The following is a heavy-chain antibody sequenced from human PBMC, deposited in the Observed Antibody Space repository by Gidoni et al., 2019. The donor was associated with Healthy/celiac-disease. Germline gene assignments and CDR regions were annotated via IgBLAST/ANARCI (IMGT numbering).Heavy chain of an antibody. CDR1: GYSFTSYW. D-gene: IGHD3-10*01. Sequence: DVQLVQSGAEVKKPGESLKISCKGSGYSFTSYWIGWVRQMPGKGLEWMGIIYPGDSDTRYSPSFQGQVTISADKSISTAYLQWSSLKASDTAMYYCARTLITMVQGVIIDDAFDIWGQGTMVTVSS. V-gene: IGHV5-51*03. CDR2: IYPGDSDT. CDR3: ARTLITMVQGVIIDDAFDI. J-gene: IGHJ3*02.